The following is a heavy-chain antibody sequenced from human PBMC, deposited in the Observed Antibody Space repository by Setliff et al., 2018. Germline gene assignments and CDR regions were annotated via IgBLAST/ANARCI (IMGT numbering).Heavy chain of an antibody. J-gene: IGHJ4*02. V-gene: IGHV3-7*01. CDR2: INPGGSEK. Sequence: GSLRLSCATSGFTFSNYAMTWVRQAPGKGPEWVASINPGGSEKYYVDSVRGRFTISRDNARNSLSLQMNSLRADDTAMYYCVASPSNKNGHFEYWGQGTLVTVSS. CDR1: GFTFSNYA. CDR3: VASPSNKNGHFEY.